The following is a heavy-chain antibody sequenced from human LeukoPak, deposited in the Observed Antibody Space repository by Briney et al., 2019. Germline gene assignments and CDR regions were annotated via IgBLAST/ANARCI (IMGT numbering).Heavy chain of an antibody. D-gene: IGHD4-17*01. CDR2: INPSAGTI. Sequence: ASVKVSCKASGYTFTSYYMHWVRQAPGQGLEGLGIINPSAGTINYAQKFQGRVTMTRDTSTSTVYMELSSLRSEDTAVYYCARGDDYGDEYFDYWGQGALVTVSS. V-gene: IGHV1-46*01. CDR3: ARGDDYGDEYFDY. J-gene: IGHJ4*02. CDR1: GYTFTSYY.